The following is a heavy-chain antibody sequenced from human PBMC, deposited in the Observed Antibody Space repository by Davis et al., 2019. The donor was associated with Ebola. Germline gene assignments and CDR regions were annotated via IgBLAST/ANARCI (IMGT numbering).Heavy chain of an antibody. V-gene: IGHV1-69*10. J-gene: IGHJ3*02. D-gene: IGHD1-26*01. CDR3: ARHSGSYSDDAFDI. Sequence: SVKVSCKASGGTFSNYITNWVRQAPGQGLEWIGGIIPILRIANSAQKFQGRVTITADESTSTAYMELSSLRSEDTALYYCARHSGSYSDDAFDIWGQGTMVIVSS. CDR2: IIPILRIA. CDR1: GGTFSNYI.